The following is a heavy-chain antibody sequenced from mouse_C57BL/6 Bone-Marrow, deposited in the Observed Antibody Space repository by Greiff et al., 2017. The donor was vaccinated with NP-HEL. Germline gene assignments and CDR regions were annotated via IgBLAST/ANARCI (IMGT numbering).Heavy chain of an antibody. Sequence: VQLQQSGAELARPGASVKLSCKASGYTFTSYGISWVKQRTGQGLEWIGEIYPRSGNTYYNEKFKGKATLTADKSSSTAYMELRSLTSEESAVYFCARSQLAWFAYWGQGTLVTVSA. CDR2: IYPRSGNT. CDR1: GYTFTSYG. V-gene: IGHV1-81*01. J-gene: IGHJ3*01. CDR3: ARSQLAWFAY. D-gene: IGHD3-1*01.